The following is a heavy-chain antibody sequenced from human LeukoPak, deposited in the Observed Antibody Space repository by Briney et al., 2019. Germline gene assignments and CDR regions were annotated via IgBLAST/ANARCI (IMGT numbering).Heavy chain of an antibody. CDR3: ARHRPPISSNFGY. CDR1: GGSISSSSYY. J-gene: IGHJ4*02. CDR2: IYYSGST. D-gene: IGHD6-6*01. V-gene: IGHV4-39*01. Sequence: PSETLSLTCTVSGGSISSSSYYWGWLRQPPGKGLKWIGSIYYSGSTYYNPSLKSRVTISVDTSKNQFSLKLSSVTAADTAVYYCARHRPPISSNFGYWGQGTLVTVSS.